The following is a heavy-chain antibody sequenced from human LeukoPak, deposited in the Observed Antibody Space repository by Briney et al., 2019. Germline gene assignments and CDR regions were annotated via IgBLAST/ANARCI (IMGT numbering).Heavy chain of an antibody. V-gene: IGHV1-69*06. CDR2: IIPIFGTA. Sequence: SVKVSCKASGGTFSSYAISWVRQAPGQGLEWMGGIIPIFGTANYAQKFQGRVTITADKSTSTAYMELSSLRSEDTAVYYCARHDAYCSGGSCYSGGHYYYYYYMDVWGKGTTVTVSS. J-gene: IGHJ6*03. D-gene: IGHD2-15*01. CDR3: ARHDAYCSGGSCYSGGHYYYYYYMDV. CDR1: GGTFSSYA.